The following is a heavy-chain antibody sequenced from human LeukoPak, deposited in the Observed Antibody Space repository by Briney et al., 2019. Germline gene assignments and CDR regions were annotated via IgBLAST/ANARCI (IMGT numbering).Heavy chain of an antibody. Sequence: ASVKVSCKASGYTFTSYYMHWVRQAPGQGLEWMGIINPSGGSTSYAQKFQGRVTMTRDMSTSTVHMELSSLRAEDTAVYYCARDKLYDYGTDYWGQGTLVTVSS. D-gene: IGHD4-17*01. CDR3: ARDKLYDYGTDY. V-gene: IGHV1-46*01. CDR2: INPSGGST. J-gene: IGHJ4*02. CDR1: GYTFTSYY.